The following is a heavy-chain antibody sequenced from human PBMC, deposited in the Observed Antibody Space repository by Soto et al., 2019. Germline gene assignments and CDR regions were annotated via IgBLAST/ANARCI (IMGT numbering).Heavy chain of an antibody. D-gene: IGHD2-8*01. CDR2: INHSGST. J-gene: IGHJ1*01. V-gene: IGHV4-34*01. CDR3: ARGRMGYFQH. CDR1: GGSFSGYY. Sequence: QVQLQQWGAGLLKPSETLSLTCAVYGGSFSGYYWSWIRQPPGKGLEWIGEINHSGSTNYNPSLTSRVTISVDTSKNQFSLKLSSVTAADTAVYYCARGRMGYFQHWGQGTLVTVSS.